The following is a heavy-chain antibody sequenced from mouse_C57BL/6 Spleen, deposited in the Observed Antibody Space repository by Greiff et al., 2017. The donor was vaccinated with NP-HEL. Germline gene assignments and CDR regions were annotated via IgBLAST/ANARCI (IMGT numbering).Heavy chain of an antibody. D-gene: IGHD2-4*01. CDR1: GYTFTSYG. CDR3: ARGVDYDYLDY. CDR2: IYPRSGNT. Sequence: VQLQQSGAELARPGASVKLSCKASGYTFTSYGISWVKQRTGQGLEWIGEIYPRSGNTYYNEKFKGKATLTADKSSSTAYMKLRSLASEDSAVDFFARGVDYDYLDYWGKGTTLTVSS. V-gene: IGHV1-81*01. J-gene: IGHJ2*01.